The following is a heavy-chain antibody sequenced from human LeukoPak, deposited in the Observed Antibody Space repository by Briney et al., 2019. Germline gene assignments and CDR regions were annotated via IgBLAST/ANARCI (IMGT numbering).Heavy chain of an antibody. J-gene: IGHJ4*02. CDR3: ARDLLAGTPDY. V-gene: IGHV3-30*04. D-gene: IGHD6-19*01. CDR2: ISYDGSNK. Sequence: PGGSLRLSCAASGFTFSSYAMHWVRQAPGKGLEWVAVISYDGSNKYYADSVKGRFTISRDNSRNTLYLQMNGLRAEDTAVYYCARDLLAGTPDYWGQGTLVTVSS. CDR1: GFTFSSYA.